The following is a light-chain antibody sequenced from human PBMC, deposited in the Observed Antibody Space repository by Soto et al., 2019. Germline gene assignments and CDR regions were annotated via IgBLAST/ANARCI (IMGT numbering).Light chain of an antibody. J-gene: IGLJ1*01. CDR1: SSDVGGSNF. Sequence: QSALTQPASVSDSPGQSITISCTGTSSDVGGSNFVCWYQQHPSKPPKLIIYDVANRPSGVSNRFSGSKSGSTASLIISRLQTEDEADYYCVSYTSSTTYVFGTGTKVTVL. V-gene: IGLV2-14*03. CDR3: VSYTSSTTYV. CDR2: DVA.